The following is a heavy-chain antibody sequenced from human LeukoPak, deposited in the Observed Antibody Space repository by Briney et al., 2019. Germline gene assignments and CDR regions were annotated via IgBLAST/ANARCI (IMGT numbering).Heavy chain of an antibody. J-gene: IGHJ3*02. V-gene: IGHV1-46*01. CDR1: GYTFSTYY. CDR2: INPSAGTT. D-gene: IGHD3-10*01. CDR3: ARANYFGSGSYAGAPFDI. Sequence: ASVKVSCKASGYTFSTYYMHWVRQAPGHGLEWMGIINPSAGTTSCAQKFQGRLTMTRDTSTSTVYMDMTSLRSEDTAVYYCARANYFGSGSYAGAPFDIWGQGTMVTVSS.